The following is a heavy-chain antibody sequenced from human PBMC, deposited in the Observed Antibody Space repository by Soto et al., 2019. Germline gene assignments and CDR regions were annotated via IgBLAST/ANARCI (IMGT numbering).Heavy chain of an antibody. CDR3: AKGPFRNYFDY. J-gene: IGHJ4*02. D-gene: IGHD1-1*01. V-gene: IGHV3-23*01. CDR2: ISVRGDST. Sequence: GGSLRLSCATSGFAFSSYAMFWVRQAPGKGLEWVSGISVRGDSTYYADSVRGRFTISRDTSKKTLYLQMNSLRAEDTAVYYCAKGPFRNYFDYWGQGALVTVSS. CDR1: GFAFSSYA.